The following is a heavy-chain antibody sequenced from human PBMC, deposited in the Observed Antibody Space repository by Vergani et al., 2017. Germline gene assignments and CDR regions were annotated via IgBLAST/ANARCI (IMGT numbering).Heavy chain of an antibody. V-gene: IGHV1-69*12. J-gene: IGHJ5*02. CDR1: GGTFSSYA. CDR3: ARVGKRGSSGYDVGFDP. CDR2: IIPIFGTA. Sequence: QVQLVQSGAEVKKPGSSVKVSCKASGGTFSSYAISWVRQAPGQGLEWMGGIIPIFGTANYAQKFQGRFTITADESTSTAYVELGSLSSEDTAVYYCARVGKRGSSGYDVGFDPWGQGTLVTVSS. D-gene: IGHD5-12*01.